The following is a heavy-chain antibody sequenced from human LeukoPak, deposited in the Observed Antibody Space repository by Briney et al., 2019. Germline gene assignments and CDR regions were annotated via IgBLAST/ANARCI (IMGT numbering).Heavy chain of an antibody. Sequence: SETLSVICTVSGDSVSSPTYFWGWIRHPPGKGLEWIGSIFYYGTSYYNPSLKSRVTISVDTSTNQFSLKLNSVTAADTAVYYSARIGQSVHYYMDVWGNGTTVDVSS. CDR2: IFYYGTS. CDR1: GDSVSSPTYF. V-gene: IGHV4-39*01. D-gene: IGHD3/OR15-3a*01. J-gene: IGHJ6*03. CDR3: ARIGQSVHYYMDV.